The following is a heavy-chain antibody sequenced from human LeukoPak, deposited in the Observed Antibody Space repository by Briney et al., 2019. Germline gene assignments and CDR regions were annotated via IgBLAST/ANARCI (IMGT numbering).Heavy chain of an antibody. V-gene: IGHV3-30*02. CDR1: GFTFSIYG. J-gene: IGHJ4*02. CDR2: IRYDGGNK. CDR3: AKDLAIGAAGYYFDD. D-gene: IGHD6-13*01. Sequence: GGSLRLSCTASGFTFSIYGTHWVRQAPGKGLEWVAYIRYDGGNKNYADSVKGRFTISRDNSKNTLYLQMNTLRAEDTAVYHCAKDLAIGAAGYYFDDWGQGTLVTVSS.